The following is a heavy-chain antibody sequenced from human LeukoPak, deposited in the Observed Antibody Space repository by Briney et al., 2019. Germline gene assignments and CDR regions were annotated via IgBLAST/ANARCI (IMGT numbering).Heavy chain of an antibody. J-gene: IGHJ4*02. CDR1: GGSFSGYY. Sequence: PSETLSLTCAVYGGSFSGYYWGWIRQPPGKGLEWIGEINHSGSTNYNPSLKSRVTMSLDKSKNLLSLNLTSVTAADTAVYYCSRESGAFCPFGYWGQGTLVTVSS. V-gene: IGHV4-34*01. D-gene: IGHD1-26*01. CDR3: SRESGAFCPFGY. CDR2: INHSGST.